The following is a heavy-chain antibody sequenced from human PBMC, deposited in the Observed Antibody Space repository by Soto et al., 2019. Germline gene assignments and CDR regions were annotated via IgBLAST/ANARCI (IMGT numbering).Heavy chain of an antibody. J-gene: IGHJ5*02. CDR1: GYTFTVYY. D-gene: IGHD6-13*01. CDR3: ALSSSWYFCFDP. Sequence: ASVKVSCKASGYTFTVYYMHWVRQAPGQGLEWMGIINPNGGSTSYAQKFQGRVTMTRDTSTSTVYMELSSLRSEDTAVYYCALSSSWYFCFDPWGQGTLVTVSS. CDR2: INPNGGST. V-gene: IGHV1-46*01.